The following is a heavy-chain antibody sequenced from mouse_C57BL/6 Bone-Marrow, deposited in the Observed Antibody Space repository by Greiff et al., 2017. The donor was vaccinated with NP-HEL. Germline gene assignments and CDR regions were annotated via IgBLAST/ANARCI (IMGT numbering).Heavy chain of an antibody. D-gene: IGHD2-2*01. Sequence: EVMLVESGGGLVKPGGSLKLSCAASGFTFSDYGMHWVRQAPEKGLEWVAYISSGSSTIYYADTVKGRFTISRDNAKNTLFLQMTSLRSEDTAMYYCARSRWLRLYWYFDVWGTGTTVTVSS. CDR3: ARSRWLRLYWYFDV. V-gene: IGHV5-17*01. CDR1: GFTFSDYG. CDR2: ISSGSSTI. J-gene: IGHJ1*03.